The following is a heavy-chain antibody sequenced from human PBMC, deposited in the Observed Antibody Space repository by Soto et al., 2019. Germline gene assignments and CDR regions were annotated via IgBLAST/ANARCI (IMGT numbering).Heavy chain of an antibody. D-gene: IGHD3-10*01. J-gene: IGHJ6*02. V-gene: IGHV4-34*01. CDR3: ARGRRFTSGTYRAPYNSGLDV. Sequence: SETLSLTCAVYSGSLSDYSCNWIRQPPGKGLEWIGEINHSGSTNYNPSLKSRVTRSIYAPRKQFSLKLSSVTAADTAVYYCARGRRFTSGTYRAPYNSGLDVWGQGTTVTVSS. CDR1: SGSLSDYS. CDR2: INHSGST.